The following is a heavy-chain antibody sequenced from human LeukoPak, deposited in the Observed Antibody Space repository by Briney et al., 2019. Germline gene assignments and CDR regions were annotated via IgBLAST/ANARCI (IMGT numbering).Heavy chain of an antibody. CDR1: GYTLTELS. CDR3: AREWGYSYGYLANWFDP. Sequence: ASVKVSCKVSGYTLTELSMHWVRQAPGQGLEWMGWINPNSGGTNYAQKFQGRVTMTRDTSISTAYMELSRPRSDDTAVYYCAREWGYSYGYLANWFDPWGQGTLVTVSS. D-gene: IGHD5-18*01. CDR2: INPNSGGT. J-gene: IGHJ5*02. V-gene: IGHV1-2*02.